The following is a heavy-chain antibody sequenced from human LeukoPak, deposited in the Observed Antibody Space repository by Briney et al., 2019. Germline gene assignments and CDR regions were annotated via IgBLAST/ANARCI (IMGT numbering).Heavy chain of an antibody. D-gene: IGHD3-9*01. CDR2: INHSGST. CDR1: GGSFSGYY. Sequence: SETLSLTCAVYGGSFSGYYWSWIRQPPGKGLEWIGEINHSGSTNYNPSLKSRVTISVDTSKNQFSLKLSSVTVADTAVYYCARLDYDILTGYYDYFDYWGQGTLVTVSS. V-gene: IGHV4-34*01. J-gene: IGHJ4*02. CDR3: ARLDYDILTGYYDYFDY.